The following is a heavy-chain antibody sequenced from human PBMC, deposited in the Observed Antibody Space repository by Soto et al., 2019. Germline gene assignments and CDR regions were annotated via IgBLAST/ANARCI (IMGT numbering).Heavy chain of an antibody. D-gene: IGHD5-18*01. CDR3: ARDSIPSTKVTFYYYYYGMDV. Sequence: SETLSLTCTVSGGSISSGGYYWSWIRQHPGKGLEWIGYIYYSGSTYYNPSLKSRVTISVDTSKNQFSLKLSSVTAADTAVYYCARDSIPSTKVTFYYYYYGMDVWGQGTTVTVSS. J-gene: IGHJ6*02. CDR1: GGSISSGGYY. V-gene: IGHV4-31*03. CDR2: IYYSGST.